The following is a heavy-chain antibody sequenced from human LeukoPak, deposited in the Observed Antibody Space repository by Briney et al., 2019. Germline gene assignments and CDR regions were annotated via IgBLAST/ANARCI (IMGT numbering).Heavy chain of an antibody. V-gene: IGHV3-74*01. CDR2: IRGDGRAT. D-gene: IGHD6-13*01. J-gene: IGHJ3*02. CDR1: GFIFTDYW. CDR3: AKALVGYSSSWYDTFDI. Sequence: GGSLRLSCAASGFIFTDYWMHWVRQAPGKELVWVARIRGDGRATTYADSVKGRFTISRDNSKNTLYLQMNNLRADDTAVYYCAKALVGYSSSWYDTFDIWGQGTMVTVSS.